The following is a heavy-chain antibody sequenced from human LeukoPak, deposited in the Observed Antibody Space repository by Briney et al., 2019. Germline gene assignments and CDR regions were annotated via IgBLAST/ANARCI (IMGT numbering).Heavy chain of an antibody. CDR3: ATKGDYHDY. CDR1: GFTFSGLS. Sequence: GGSLRLSCTASGFTFSGLSMNWVRQAPGKGLEWVSYISGTSSNIYYADSVKGRFTISRDNAKNSLYLQMNSLRDEDTAVYYCATKGDYHDYWGQGTLVTVSS. J-gene: IGHJ4*02. CDR2: ISGTSSNI. V-gene: IGHV3-48*02.